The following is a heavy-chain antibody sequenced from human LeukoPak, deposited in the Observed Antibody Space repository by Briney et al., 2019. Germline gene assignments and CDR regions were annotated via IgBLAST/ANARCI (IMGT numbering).Heavy chain of an antibody. CDR1: GYTFTSYG. V-gene: IGHV1-18*01. Sequence: WASVKVSCKASGYTFTSYGISWVRQAPGQGLEWMGWISAYNGNTNYAQKLQGRVTMTTDTSTSTAYMELRSLRSDDTAVYYCARDPVERGLLGLPHFDYWGQGTLVTVSS. D-gene: IGHD1-1*01. CDR2: ISAYNGNT. J-gene: IGHJ4*02. CDR3: ARDPVERGLLGLPHFDY.